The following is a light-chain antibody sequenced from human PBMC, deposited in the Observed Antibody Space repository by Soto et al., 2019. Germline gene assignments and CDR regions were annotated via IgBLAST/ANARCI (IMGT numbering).Light chain of an antibody. CDR3: QQYGTSPWT. Sequence: EIVLTQSPGTLSLSPGERAALSCRASQSVSSSYLAWYQQKPGQAPRLLIYGVSIRATDIPDRFSGSGSGTDFTLIISRLEPEDFAVYYCQQYGTSPWTFGQGTKVDIK. J-gene: IGKJ1*01. CDR1: QSVSSSY. CDR2: GVS. V-gene: IGKV3-20*01.